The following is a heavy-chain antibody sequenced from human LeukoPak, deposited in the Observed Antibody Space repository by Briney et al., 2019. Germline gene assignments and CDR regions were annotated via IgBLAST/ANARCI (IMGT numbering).Heavy chain of an antibody. V-gene: IGHV1-8*03. Sequence: GASVKVSCKASGGTFSSYAISWVRQAPGQGLEWMGWMNPNSGNTGYAQKFQGRVTITRNTSISTAYMELSSLRSEDTAVYYCARAGVGPYYYYYMDVWGKGTTVTVSS. CDR2: MNPNSGNT. CDR1: GGTFSSYA. D-gene: IGHD1-26*01. J-gene: IGHJ6*03. CDR3: ARAGVGPYYYYYMDV.